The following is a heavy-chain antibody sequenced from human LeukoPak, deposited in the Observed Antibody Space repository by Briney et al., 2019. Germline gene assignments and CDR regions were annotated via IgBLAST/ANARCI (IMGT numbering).Heavy chain of an antibody. CDR3: ARGPESYQFYYVDV. V-gene: IGHV1-46*01. D-gene: IGHD1-26*01. Sequence: ASVNVSCKASGYTFASYHMHWVRQAPGQGLEWMGIINPSGGSASYARKFQDRVTMTRDMSTSIFFMEVSGLTSEDTAVYYCARGPESYQFYYVDVWGKGTTVIVSS. J-gene: IGHJ6*03. CDR1: GYTFASYH. CDR2: INPSGGSA.